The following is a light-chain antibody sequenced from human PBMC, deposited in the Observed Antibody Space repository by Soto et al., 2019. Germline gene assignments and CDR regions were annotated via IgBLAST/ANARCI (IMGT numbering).Light chain of an antibody. CDR1: QSVSSY. CDR3: QQRSNWPT. J-gene: IGKJ4*01. CDR2: DAS. Sequence: EIVLTQSPATLSLSPGEGATLSFRASQSVSSYLAWYQQKPGQAPRLLIYDASNRATGIPARFSGSGSGTDFTLTISSLEPEDFAVYYCQQRSNWPTFGGGTKVDIK. V-gene: IGKV3-11*01.